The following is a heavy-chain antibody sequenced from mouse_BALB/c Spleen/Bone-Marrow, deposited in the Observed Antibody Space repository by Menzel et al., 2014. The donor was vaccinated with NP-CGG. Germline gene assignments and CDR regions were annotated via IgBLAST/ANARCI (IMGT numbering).Heavy chain of an antibody. CDR3: SRGGNYGTY. V-gene: IGHV1-80*01. CDR2: IYPGNGNA. CDR1: GYAFSTYW. J-gene: IGHJ3*01. D-gene: IGHD2-1*01. Sequence: QVQLQQSGAELVRPGSSVKISCEASGYAFSTYWMNWVKRRPGQGLEWIGQIYPGNGNADYNGKFKDKATLTADKSSRTAYMHLSSLTSEDSAVYFCSRGGNYGTYWGQGTLVTVSA.